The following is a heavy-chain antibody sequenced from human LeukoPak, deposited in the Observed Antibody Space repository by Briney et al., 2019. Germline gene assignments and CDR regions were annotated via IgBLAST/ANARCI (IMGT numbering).Heavy chain of an antibody. V-gene: IGHV4-4*09. CDR1: GSISSYY. D-gene: IGHD2-2*01. CDR3: ARQKCTSTSCLTKNAFDI. J-gene: IGHJ3*02. Sequence: SETLSLTCTVSGSISSYYWSWIRQPPGKGLEWIGYIYTSGSTNYNPSLKSRVTISVDTSKYQFSLDLSSVTAADTAVYYCARQKCTSTSCLTKNAFDIWGQVTMVTVSS. CDR2: IYTSGST.